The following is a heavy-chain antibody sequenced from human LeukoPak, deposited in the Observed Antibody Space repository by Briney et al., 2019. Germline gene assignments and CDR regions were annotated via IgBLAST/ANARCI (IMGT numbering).Heavy chain of an antibody. Sequence: SETLSLTCAVYGESFSGYYWSWIRQPPGKGLEWIGDIIHSGSTNYNPSLKSRVTVSLDTPNNQFSLKLSSATAADTGVYYCARHKRHGSGRQVDAVDIWGQGTMVTVSS. J-gene: IGHJ3*02. CDR1: GESFSGYY. V-gene: IGHV4-34*12. CDR3: ARHKRHGSGRQVDAVDI. CDR2: IIHSGST. D-gene: IGHD3-10*01.